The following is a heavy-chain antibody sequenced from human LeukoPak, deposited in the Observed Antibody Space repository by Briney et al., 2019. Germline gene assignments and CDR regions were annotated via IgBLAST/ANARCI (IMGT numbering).Heavy chain of an antibody. CDR1: GYSISSGYY. J-gene: IGHJ3*02. V-gene: IGHV4-38-2*01. CDR3: ARGGSYRLGAFDI. Sequence: EPSETLSLTCAVSGYSISSGYYWGWIRQPPGKGLEWIGSIYHSGSTYYNPSLKSRVTISVDTSKNQFSLKLSSVTAADTAVYYCARGGSYRLGAFDIWGQGTMVTVSS. CDR2: IYHSGST. D-gene: IGHD1-26*01.